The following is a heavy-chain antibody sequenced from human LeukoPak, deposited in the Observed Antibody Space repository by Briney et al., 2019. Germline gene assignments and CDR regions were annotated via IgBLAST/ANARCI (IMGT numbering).Heavy chain of an antibody. J-gene: IGHJ4*02. V-gene: IGHV3-21*01. CDR2: ISSSSSYI. CDR3: ARSAYYDRDFDY. D-gene: IGHD3-3*01. Sequence: GGSLRLSCAASGFTLRSYSMNWVRQAPGKGLQWVSSISSSSSYIYYADSVKGRFTISRDNAKNSLYLQMNSLRAEDTAVYYCARSAYYDRDFDYWGQGTLVTVSS. CDR1: GFTLRSYS.